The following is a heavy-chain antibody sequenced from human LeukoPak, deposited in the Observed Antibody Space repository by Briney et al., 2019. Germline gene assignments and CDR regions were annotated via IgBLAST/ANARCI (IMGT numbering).Heavy chain of an antibody. J-gene: IGHJ4*02. CDR3: ARHSGTFLPAHFDY. CDR2: IYYSGNI. D-gene: IGHD2/OR15-2a*01. Sequence: SETLSLTCSVSGGSVNSYYWSWIRQPPGKGLEWIAYIYYSGNINYNPSLKSRVTISVDTSKNQFSLRLNSVTAADTAVYYCARHSGTFLPAHFDYWGQGTLVTVSS. CDR1: GGSVNSYY. V-gene: IGHV4-59*08.